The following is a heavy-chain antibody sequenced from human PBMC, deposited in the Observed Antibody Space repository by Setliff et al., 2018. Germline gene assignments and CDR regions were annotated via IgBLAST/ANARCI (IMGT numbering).Heavy chain of an antibody. Sequence: PGESLTISCKGSGYSFTSYWIGWVRQMTGKGLEWMGIIYPGDSDTRYSPSFQGQVTISADKSISTAYLQWSSLKASDTAMYYCARQTTHDYGDLGYWGQGTLVTVSS. CDR3: ARQTTHDYGDLGY. J-gene: IGHJ4*02. CDR2: IYPGDSDT. CDR1: GYSFTSYW. V-gene: IGHV5-51*01. D-gene: IGHD4-17*01.